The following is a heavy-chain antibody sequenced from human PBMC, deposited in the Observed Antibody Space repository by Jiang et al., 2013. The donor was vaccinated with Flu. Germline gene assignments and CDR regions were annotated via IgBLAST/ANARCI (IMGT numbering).Heavy chain of an antibody. CDR2: IYYTGTT. J-gene: IGHJ5*02. CDR1: GGSLGSTSYY. V-gene: IGHV4-39*01. CDR3: ARRQYSTSPFDP. D-gene: IGHD6-6*01. Sequence: TLSLTCTVSGGSLGSTSYYWDWIRQSPGKGLEWIGSIYYTGTTYDNPSLKSRVTISADTSKNRFSLKLSSVTAADTAVYYCARRQYSTSPFDPWGQGTLVTVSS.